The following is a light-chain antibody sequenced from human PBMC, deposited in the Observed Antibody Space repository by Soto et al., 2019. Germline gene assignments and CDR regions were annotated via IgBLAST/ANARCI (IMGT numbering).Light chain of an antibody. CDR1: QPITAW. Sequence: DIQMTQSPSTLSASVGDRVTITCRASQPITAWLAWYQQKPGKAPNLLIYDSSDLQSGVPSRFSGSGSGTEFTLTITGLQPDDFATYDCQKYNLYPYTVCQGTKLEIK. V-gene: IGKV1-5*01. CDR3: QKYNLYPYT. CDR2: DSS. J-gene: IGKJ2*01.